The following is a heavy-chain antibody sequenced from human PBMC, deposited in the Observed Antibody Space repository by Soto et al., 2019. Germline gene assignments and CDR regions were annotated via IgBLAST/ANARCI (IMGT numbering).Heavy chain of an antibody. CDR3: ARGDQEDILVVVGARPGEYGIDI. V-gene: IGHV3-30-3*01. D-gene: IGHD2-15*01. CDR2: IAYDGSNA. J-gene: IGHJ6*02. Sequence: QVQLVESGGGVVQPGGSLRLSCAASGFTFRNHAMHWVRQAPGKGLECLAVIAYDGSNAFYRDSVKGRFTVSRDNSTNTLYLHMDSLRSEDTGVYYGARGDQEDILVVVGARPGEYGIDIWGQGTTVTVSS. CDR1: GFTFRNHA.